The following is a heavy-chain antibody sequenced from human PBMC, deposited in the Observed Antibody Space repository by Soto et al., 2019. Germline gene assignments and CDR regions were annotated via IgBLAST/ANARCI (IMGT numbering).Heavy chain of an antibody. Sequence: SETLSLTCTVSGGSISSYYWSWIRQPPGKGPEWIGYIYYSGSTNYNPSLKSRVTISVDTSKNQFSLKLSSVTAADTAVYYCARSGDTAMVDYWGQGTLVTVSS. D-gene: IGHD5-18*01. CDR2: IYYSGST. J-gene: IGHJ4*02. CDR1: GGSISSYY. CDR3: ARSGDTAMVDY. V-gene: IGHV4-59*01.